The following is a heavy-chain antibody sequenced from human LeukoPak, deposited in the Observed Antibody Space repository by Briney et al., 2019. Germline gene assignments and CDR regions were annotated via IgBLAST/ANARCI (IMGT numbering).Heavy chain of an antibody. CDR1: GFTFSSYG. J-gene: IGHJ4*02. V-gene: IGHV3-30*18. Sequence: GGSLRLSCAASGFTFSSYGMHWVRQAPGKGLEWVAVISYDGSNKYYADSVKGRFTISRDNSKNTPYLQMNSLRAEDTAVYYCAKFTTPTGFDYWGQGTLVTVSS. CDR3: AKFTTPTGFDY. D-gene: IGHD2-8*02. CDR2: ISYDGSNK.